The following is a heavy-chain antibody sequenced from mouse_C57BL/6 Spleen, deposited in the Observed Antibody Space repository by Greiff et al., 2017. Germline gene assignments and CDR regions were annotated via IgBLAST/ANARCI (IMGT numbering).Heavy chain of an antibody. CDR2: INPNNGGT. J-gene: IGHJ4*01. CDR3: ARTYYSNYAMDY. Sequence: EVQLQQSGPELVKPGASVKIPCKASGYTFTDYNMDWVKQSHGKSLEWIGDINPNNGGTIYNQKFKGKATLTVDKSSSTAYMELRSLTSEDTAVXYCARTYYSNYAMDYWGQGTSVTVSS. V-gene: IGHV1-18*01. D-gene: IGHD2-5*01. CDR1: GYTFTDYN.